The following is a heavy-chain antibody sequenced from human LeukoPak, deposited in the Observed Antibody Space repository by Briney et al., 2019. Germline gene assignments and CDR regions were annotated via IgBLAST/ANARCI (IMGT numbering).Heavy chain of an antibody. CDR2: IIPILGIA. CDR3: ASTSGIVGATYYFDY. J-gene: IGHJ4*02. CDR1: GGTFSSYA. Sequence: ASVKVSCKASGGTFSSYAISWVRQAPGQGLEWMGRIIPILGIANYAQKFQGRVTITADKSTSTAYMELSSLRSEDTAVYYCASTSGIVGATYYFDYWGQGTLVTASS. V-gene: IGHV1-69*04. D-gene: IGHD1-26*01.